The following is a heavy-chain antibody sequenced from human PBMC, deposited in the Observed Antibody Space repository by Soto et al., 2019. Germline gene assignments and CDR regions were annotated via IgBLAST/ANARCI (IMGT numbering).Heavy chain of an antibody. J-gene: IGHJ4*02. Sequence: PGGSLRLSCAASGFTFSSYAMSWVRQAPGKGLEWVSAISGSGGSTYYADSVKGRFTISRDNSKNTLYLQMNSLRAEDTAVYYCAKIRVLRYFDWLSHFDYWGQRTLVTVSS. CDR3: AKIRVLRYFDWLSHFDY. CDR2: ISGSGGST. CDR1: GFTFSSYA. D-gene: IGHD3-9*01. V-gene: IGHV3-23*01.